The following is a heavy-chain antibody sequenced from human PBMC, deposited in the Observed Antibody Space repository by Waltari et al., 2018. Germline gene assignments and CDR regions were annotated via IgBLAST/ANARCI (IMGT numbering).Heavy chain of an antibody. CDR2: IYTTGST. CDR1: GGSIRENY. Sequence: QVQLQESGPGLVKPSETLSLICSVSGGSIRENYWSGIRQPAGEGLEWIGRIYTTGSTHYNPSLKSRVTMSVDTSKNQFSLKLSSVTAADTAVYYCAREGIRYLEWLFDYWGQGVLVTVSS. CDR3: AREGIRYLEWLFDY. J-gene: IGHJ4*02. D-gene: IGHD3-3*01. V-gene: IGHV4-4*07.